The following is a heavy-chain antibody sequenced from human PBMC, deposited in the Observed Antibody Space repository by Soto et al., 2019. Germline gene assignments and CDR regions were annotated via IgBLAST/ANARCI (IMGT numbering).Heavy chain of an antibody. CDR2: IIPILGIA. V-gene: IGHV1-69*02. D-gene: IGHD3-9*01. CDR1: GGTFSIYT. CDR3: ARGRLRYFDWPKNWFDP. Sequence: SVKVSCTSSGGTFSIYTISWVRQAPGQGLEWMGRIIPILGIANYAQKFQARVTITADKSTSTAYMELSSLRSEDTAVYYCARGRLRYFDWPKNWFDPWGQGTLVTVSS. J-gene: IGHJ5*02.